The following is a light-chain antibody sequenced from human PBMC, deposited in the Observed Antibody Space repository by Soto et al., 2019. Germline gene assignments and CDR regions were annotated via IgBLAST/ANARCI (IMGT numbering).Light chain of an antibody. CDR2: GAS. CDR1: QSVSSY. Sequence: EIVLTQSPATLSLSPGERATLSCRASQSVSSYLAWYQQKPGQAPRLLIYGASTRATGIPDRFSGSGSGTDFTLTISRLEPEDFAVYYCHQYGSSPRTFGQGTKVDI. J-gene: IGKJ1*01. CDR3: HQYGSSPRT. V-gene: IGKV3-20*01.